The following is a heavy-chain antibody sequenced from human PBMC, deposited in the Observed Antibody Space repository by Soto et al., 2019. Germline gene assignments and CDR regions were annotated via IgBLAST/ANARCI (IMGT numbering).Heavy chain of an antibody. CDR3: ARVPPSYGSGSANWFDF. Sequence: ASVKVSCKASGYTFTSYGISWVRQAPGQGLEWMGWISAYNGNTNYAQKLQGRVTMTTDTSTSTAYMELRSLRSDDTAVYYCARVPPSYGSGSANWFDFWGQGTLVTVAS. D-gene: IGHD3-10*01. CDR1: GYTFTSYG. CDR2: ISAYNGNT. V-gene: IGHV1-18*01. J-gene: IGHJ5*01.